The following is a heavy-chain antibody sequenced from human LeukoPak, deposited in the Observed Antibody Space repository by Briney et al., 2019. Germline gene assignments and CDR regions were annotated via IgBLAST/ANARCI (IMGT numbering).Heavy chain of an antibody. CDR1: AFTFSNYA. J-gene: IGHJ4*02. CDR2: IFFDGTTK. Sequence: GGSLRLSCAASAFTFSNYAMHWVRQAPGKGLEWVGVIFFDGTTKYYADSVKGRFTISRDNAKNSLYLQMNSLRAEDTAMYYCARAGIAVAGLDYWGQGTLVTVSS. CDR3: ARAGIAVAGLDY. D-gene: IGHD6-19*01. V-gene: IGHV3-30*04.